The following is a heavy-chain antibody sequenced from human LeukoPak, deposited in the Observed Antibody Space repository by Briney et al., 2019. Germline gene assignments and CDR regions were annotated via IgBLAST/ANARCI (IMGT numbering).Heavy chain of an antibody. Sequence: PSETLSLTCTVSGGSISSNGYYWGWIRQPPGKGLEWIGSFYYTGSTFYSPSLKSRVTISVDTSKNQFSLKLSSVTAADTAVYYCARHGNHRRRITMVRGVFNWFDPWGQGTLVTVSS. J-gene: IGHJ5*02. CDR3: ARHGNHRRRITMVRGVFNWFDP. CDR2: FYYTGST. D-gene: IGHD3-10*01. CDR1: GGSISSNGYY. V-gene: IGHV4-39*01.